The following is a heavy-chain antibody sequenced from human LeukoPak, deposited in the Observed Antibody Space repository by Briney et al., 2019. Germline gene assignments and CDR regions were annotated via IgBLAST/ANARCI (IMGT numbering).Heavy chain of an antibody. CDR1: GGSISSGGHY. Sequence: SETLSLTCTVSGGSISSGGHYWSWIRQPAGKGLEYLGRIYSTGSTNCNPSLRSRVTISVDTSKNHFSLKLSSVTAADTAVYYCARDQTYSGSGIYTYFDYWGQGILVTVSS. CDR2: IYSTGST. D-gene: IGHD3-10*01. V-gene: IGHV4-61*02. CDR3: ARDQTYSGSGIYTYFDY. J-gene: IGHJ4*02.